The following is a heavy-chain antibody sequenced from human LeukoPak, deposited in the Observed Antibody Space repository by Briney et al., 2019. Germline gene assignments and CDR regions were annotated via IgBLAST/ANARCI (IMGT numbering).Heavy chain of an antibody. Sequence: ASVKVSCRASGYTFTSYSMHWVRQAPGQGLEWMGWINPNSGGTNYAQKFQGRVTMTRDTSISTAYMELSRLRSDDTAVYYCARVILAARPDYYFDYWGQGTLVTVSS. D-gene: IGHD6-6*01. CDR3: ARVILAARPDYYFDY. CDR1: GYTFTSYS. J-gene: IGHJ4*02. CDR2: INPNSGGT. V-gene: IGHV1-2*02.